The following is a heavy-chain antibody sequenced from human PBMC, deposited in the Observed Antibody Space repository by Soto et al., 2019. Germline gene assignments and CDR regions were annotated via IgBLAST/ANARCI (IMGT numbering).Heavy chain of an antibody. CDR1: GYIFIDYW. Sequence: GESLKISCKASGYIFIDYWIGWVRQMPGKGLEWMGIVYPRDSDTRYSPSFQGQVTISADRSTGTAFLQWRSLKASDTALYYCSRPPLPGYSIHFNSWGQGTLVTVSS. J-gene: IGHJ4*02. CDR3: SRPPLPGYSIHFNS. CDR2: VYPRDSDT. D-gene: IGHD2-15*01. V-gene: IGHV5-51*01.